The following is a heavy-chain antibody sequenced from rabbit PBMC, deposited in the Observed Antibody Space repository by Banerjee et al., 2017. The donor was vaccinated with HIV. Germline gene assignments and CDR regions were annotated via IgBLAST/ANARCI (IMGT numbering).Heavy chain of an antibody. CDR1: GFDLSSGYD. V-gene: IGHV1S45*01. D-gene: IGHD4-1*01. J-gene: IGHJ4*01. CDR3: ARVLVVAGVDL. CDR2: INTSSGNT. Sequence: QEQLEESGGGLVKPEGSLTLTCKASGFDLSSGYDMCWVRQAPGKGLEWIACINTSSGNTVYATWAKGRFTISKTSWTTVTLQLNSLTAADTATYFCARVLVVAGVDLWGPGTLVTVS.